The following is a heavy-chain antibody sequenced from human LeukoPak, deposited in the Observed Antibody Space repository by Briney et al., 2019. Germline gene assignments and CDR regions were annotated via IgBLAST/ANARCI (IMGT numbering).Heavy chain of an antibody. CDR2: INPESGNT. CDR1: GYTFTSHF. Sequence: GASVTVSCKASGYTFTSHFMHWVRQAPGQGLEWIGIINPESGNTAYAQKFQGRITMTGDTSTSTVYMELSSLRSEDTAMYYCAKDGNWNNVPGDYYYMDVWGKGTTVAVSS. D-gene: IGHD1/OR15-1a*01. CDR3: AKDGNWNNVPGDYYYMDV. V-gene: IGHV1-46*01. J-gene: IGHJ6*03.